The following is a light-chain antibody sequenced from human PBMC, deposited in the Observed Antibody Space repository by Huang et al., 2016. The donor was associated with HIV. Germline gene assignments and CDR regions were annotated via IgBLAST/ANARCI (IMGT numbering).Light chain of an antibody. Sequence: QLTQSPSSLSASVGDRVTITCRASQGISNTLAWYQQKTGKAPKLLIYDASSLQTGAPSRFSGSGSVTDFTLTISSLQPEDCATYYCQQFNHYPLTFGGGTKVEIE. CDR3: QQFNHYPLT. CDR1: QGISNT. J-gene: IGKJ4*01. V-gene: IGKV1D-13*01. CDR2: DAS.